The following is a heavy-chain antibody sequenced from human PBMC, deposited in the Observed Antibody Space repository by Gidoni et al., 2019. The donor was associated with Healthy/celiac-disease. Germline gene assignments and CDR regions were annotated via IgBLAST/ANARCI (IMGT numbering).Heavy chain of an antibody. D-gene: IGHD7-27*01. CDR1: GYSFTSYG. CDR2: LDPSDSYT. J-gene: IGHJ5*02. Sequence: ELQLLQSGAEVKKPGESLGISGKGLGYSFTSYGISWLRQMPGKGLEGMGRLDPSDSYTNYSPSFQGHVTISADKSISTAYLQWSSLKASDTAMYYCARPTLTGEDDWFDPWGQGTLVTVSS. V-gene: IGHV5-10-1*01. CDR3: ARPTLTGEDDWFDP.